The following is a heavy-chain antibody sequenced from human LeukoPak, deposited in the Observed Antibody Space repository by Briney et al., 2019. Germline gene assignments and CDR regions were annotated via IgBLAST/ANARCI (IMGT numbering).Heavy chain of an antibody. V-gene: IGHV3-74*01. CDR3: AREYYDFWSGYWA. CDR2: INSDGSST. CDR1: GFTFSTYW. D-gene: IGHD3-3*01. J-gene: IGHJ5*02. Sequence: GGSLRLSCAASGFTFSTYWMHWARQAPGKGLVWVARINSDGSSTSYADSVKGRFTISRDNAKNTLYLQMNSLRAEDTAVYYCAREYYDFWSGYWAWGQRTLVTVCS.